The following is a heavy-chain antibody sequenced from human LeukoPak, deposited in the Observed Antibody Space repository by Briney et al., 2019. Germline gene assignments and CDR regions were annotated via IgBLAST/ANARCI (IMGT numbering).Heavy chain of an antibody. V-gene: IGHV1-3*01. CDR2: INAGNGNT. D-gene: IGHD1-26*01. CDR3: ASHPGIVGATTAFDI. CDR1: GYTFTSYA. Sequence: ASVKVSCKASGYTFTSYAMHWVRQAPGQRLEWMGWINAGNGNTKYSQKFQGRVTITRGTSASTAYMELSSLRSEDTAVYYCASHPGIVGATTAFDIWGQGTMVTVSS. J-gene: IGHJ3*02.